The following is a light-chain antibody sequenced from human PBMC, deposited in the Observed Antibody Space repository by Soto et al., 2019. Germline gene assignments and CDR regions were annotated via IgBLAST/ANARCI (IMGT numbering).Light chain of an antibody. CDR2: AAA. V-gene: IGKV3-11*01. CDR3: QVRTTWPPFLT. Sequence: EIVLTQSPAILSLSPGDRATLYCRASQNISNSLAWYQQKAGQAPRLLFHAAANRPPDIPARFRGGGSGADFSLTISSLEPGDFAVYFCQVRTTWPPFLTFGGGTKVDIK. J-gene: IGKJ4*01. CDR1: QNISNS.